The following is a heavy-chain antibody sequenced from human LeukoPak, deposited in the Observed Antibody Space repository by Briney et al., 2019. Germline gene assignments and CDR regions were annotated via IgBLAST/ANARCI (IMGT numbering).Heavy chain of an antibody. CDR2: ISGSGGST. Sequence: GGSLRLSCAASGFTFSSYAMSWVRQAPGKGLEWVSAISGSGGSTYYADSVKGRFTISRDNSKNTLYLQMNSLRAEDTAVYYCAKVKSNPQLELRAFDIWGQGTMVTVSS. CDR3: AKVKSNPQLELRAFDI. CDR1: GFTFSSYA. V-gene: IGHV3-23*01. D-gene: IGHD1-7*01. J-gene: IGHJ3*02.